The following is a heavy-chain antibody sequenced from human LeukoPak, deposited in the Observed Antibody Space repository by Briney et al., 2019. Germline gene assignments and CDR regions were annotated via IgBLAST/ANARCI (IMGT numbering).Heavy chain of an antibody. Sequence: PGGSLRLSCAASGFTFSSYGMHWVRQAPGKGREGVAFIRYDGSNKYYADSVKGRFTISRDNSKNTLYLQMNSLRAEDTAVYYCAKDKARVRGVMSYWGQGTLVTVSS. J-gene: IGHJ4*02. V-gene: IGHV3-30*02. CDR1: GFTFSSYG. D-gene: IGHD3-10*01. CDR3: AKDKARVRGVMSY. CDR2: IRYDGSNK.